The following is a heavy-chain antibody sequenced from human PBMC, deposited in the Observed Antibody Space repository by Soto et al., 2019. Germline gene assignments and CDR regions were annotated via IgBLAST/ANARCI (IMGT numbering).Heavy chain of an antibody. D-gene: IGHD2-15*01. CDR2: MAHDGSNQ. Sequence: QVQLVESGGGVVQPGGPLRLSCAASGFTFSSYGMHWVRQSPGEGLEWVAIMAHDGSNQYYGHSVKGRFTISRDNSKNTLYLQMDSLRPEDTAVYYCARSSGGSSYYPPDYWGQGTLGTVSS. J-gene: IGHJ4*02. CDR1: GFTFSSYG. CDR3: ARSSGGSSYYPPDY. V-gene: IGHV3-30*03.